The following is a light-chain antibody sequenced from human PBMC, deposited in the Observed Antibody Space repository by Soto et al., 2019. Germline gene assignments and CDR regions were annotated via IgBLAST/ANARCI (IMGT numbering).Light chain of an antibody. CDR2: EGS. J-gene: IGLJ3*02. Sequence: QSALTQPASVSGSPGQSITISCTGTNSDIGSYNLVSWYQQHPGKAPKLMIYEGSKRPSGVSNRFSGSKSCNTASLTISGLQAEDEADYYCCSYAGSSTGVFGGGTKLTVL. CDR3: CSYAGSSTGV. V-gene: IGLV2-23*01. CDR1: NSDIGSYNL.